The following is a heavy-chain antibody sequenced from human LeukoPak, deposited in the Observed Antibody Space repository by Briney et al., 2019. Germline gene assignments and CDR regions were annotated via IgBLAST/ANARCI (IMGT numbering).Heavy chain of an antibody. CDR1: GFTFSSYG. Sequence: GRSLRLSCAASGFTFSSYGMHWVRQAPGKGLEWVAVISYDGSNKYYADSVKGRFTVSRDNSKNTLYLQMNSLRAEDTAVYYCATDDYYGSGSYSFDYWGQGTLVTVSS. CDR3: ATDDYYGSGSYSFDY. CDR2: ISYDGSNK. V-gene: IGHV3-30*03. J-gene: IGHJ4*02. D-gene: IGHD3-10*01.